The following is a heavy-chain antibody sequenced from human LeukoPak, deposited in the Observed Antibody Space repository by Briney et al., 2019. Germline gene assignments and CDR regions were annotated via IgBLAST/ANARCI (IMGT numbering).Heavy chain of an antibody. CDR1: GFTFSSYW. CDR3: ARADRGGNFGQ. D-gene: IGHD4-23*01. Sequence: PGGSLRLSCVASGFTFSSYWMTWVRQAPGKGLESVANIKQDGSEEYYVDSVKGRFTISRDNAKKSLYLQMNSLRAEDTAVYYCARADRGGNFGQWGQGILVTVSS. CDR2: IKQDGSEE. V-gene: IGHV3-7*01. J-gene: IGHJ4*02.